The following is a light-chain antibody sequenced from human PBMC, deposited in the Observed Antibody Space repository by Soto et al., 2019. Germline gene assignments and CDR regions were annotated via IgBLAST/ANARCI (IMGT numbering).Light chain of an antibody. V-gene: IGKV3-20*01. CDR3: QEYVRSPYT. Sequence: EIVLTQSPGTLSLSPGERATLSCRASENVATSYLGWYQQKPGQAPRLLISGTSTRATGIPDRFSGAGSGTDFILTISRLEPEDSAIYFCQEYVRSPYTFGLGTKLEIK. J-gene: IGKJ2*01. CDR2: GTS. CDR1: ENVATSY.